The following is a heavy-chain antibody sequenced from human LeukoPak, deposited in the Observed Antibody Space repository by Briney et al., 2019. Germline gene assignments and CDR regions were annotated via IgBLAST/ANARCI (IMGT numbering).Heavy chain of an antibody. V-gene: IGHV4-38-2*02. J-gene: IGHJ5*02. CDR3: VRAYSSSWYINWFDP. CDR1: AYSISSGYF. CDR2: IYHSGST. Sequence: SETLSLTCTVSAYSISSGYFWGWIRQPPGKGLEWIGNIYHSGSTYYNPSLKSRVTISVDTSKNQFSLKLSSVTAADTAVYYCVRAYSSSWYINWFDPWGQGTLVTVSS. D-gene: IGHD6-13*01.